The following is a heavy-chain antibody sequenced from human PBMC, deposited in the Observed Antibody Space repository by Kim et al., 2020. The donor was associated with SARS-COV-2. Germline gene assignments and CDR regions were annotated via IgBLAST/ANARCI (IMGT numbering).Heavy chain of an antibody. Sequence: ASVKVSCKASGYTFTSYGISWVRQAPGQGLEWMGWISAYNGNTNYAQKLQGRVTMTTDTSTSTAYMELRSLRSDDTAVYYCARDRTMVRGVIIMGVWGQGTLVTVSS. CDR3: ARDRTMVRGVIIMGV. CDR1: GYTFTSYG. V-gene: IGHV1-18*01. CDR2: ISAYNGNT. J-gene: IGHJ4*02. D-gene: IGHD3-10*01.